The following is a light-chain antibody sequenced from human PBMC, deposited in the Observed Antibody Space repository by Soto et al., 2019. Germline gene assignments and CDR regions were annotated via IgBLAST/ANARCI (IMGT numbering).Light chain of an antibody. CDR1: QAVSTW. CDR3: QQSNSFPRT. CDR2: AAS. Sequence: DIQMTQSPSFVSASVGDSVTITCRASQAVSTWLAWYQQKPGGAPRLLIYAASTLQSGVPSRFSGSGSGTDFTLTIRSLQPEDFATYYCQQSNSFPRTVGGGTKV. V-gene: IGKV1-12*01. J-gene: IGKJ4*01.